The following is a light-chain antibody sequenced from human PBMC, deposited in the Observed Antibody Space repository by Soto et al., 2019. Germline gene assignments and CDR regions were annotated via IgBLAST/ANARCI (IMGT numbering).Light chain of an antibody. V-gene: IGKV3-15*01. CDR1: QSVSSN. Sequence: IVITLSPTTLSVSPGERATVSCRASQSVSSNLAWYQQIPGQAHRLLMYGASARATGIPARLSGSASGKEFTLTISSLQSEEFAVYYCQQYNNWPPWTFGQGPNVDIK. CDR2: GAS. J-gene: IGKJ1*01. CDR3: QQYNNWPPWT.